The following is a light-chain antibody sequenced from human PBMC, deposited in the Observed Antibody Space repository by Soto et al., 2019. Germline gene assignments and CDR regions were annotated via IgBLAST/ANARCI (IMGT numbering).Light chain of an antibody. Sequence: QSALTQPASVSGSPGQSITVSCTGTNTDVGGYNYVSWYQHRPGKAPRLMIYEVRNRLSGVSNRFSGSKSGNTASLTVSGLQAEDEADYYCSSYAGSNTVLFGGGTQLTVL. J-gene: IGLJ3*02. V-gene: IGLV2-14*01. CDR2: EVR. CDR3: SSYAGSNTVL. CDR1: NTDVGGYNY.